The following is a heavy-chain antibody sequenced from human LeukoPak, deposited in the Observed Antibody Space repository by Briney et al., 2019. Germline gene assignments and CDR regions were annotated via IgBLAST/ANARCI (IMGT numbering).Heavy chain of an antibody. J-gene: IGHJ4*02. CDR1: GGSFSGYY. CDR3: ARVGGDDILTGYGY. CDR2: IYYSGST. Sequence: PSETLSLTCAVYGGSFSGYYWSWIRQPPGKGLEWIGSIYYSGSTYYNPSLKSRVTISVDTSKNQFSLKLSSVTAADTAVYYCARVGGDDILTGYGYWGQGTLVTVSS. D-gene: IGHD3-9*01. V-gene: IGHV4-34*01.